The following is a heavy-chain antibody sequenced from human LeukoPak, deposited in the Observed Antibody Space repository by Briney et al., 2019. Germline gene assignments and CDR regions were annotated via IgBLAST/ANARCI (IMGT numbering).Heavy chain of an antibody. Sequence: PGGSPRLSCAASGFTFSSYAMSWVRQAPGKGLEWVSAISGSGGSTYYADSVKGRFTISRDNSKNSLYLQMNSLRAEDTAVYYCARGSTYYDSSGQVPFDYWGQGTLVTVSS. CDR3: ARGSTYYDSSGQVPFDY. CDR2: ISGSGGST. CDR1: GFTFSSYA. V-gene: IGHV3-23*01. D-gene: IGHD3-22*01. J-gene: IGHJ4*02.